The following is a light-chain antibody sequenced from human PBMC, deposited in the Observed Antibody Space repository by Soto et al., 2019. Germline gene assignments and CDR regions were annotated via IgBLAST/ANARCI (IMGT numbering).Light chain of an antibody. CDR3: AAWDDSLSGYV. Sequence: QSVLTQPPSASGTPGQRVTISWSGSSSNIGSNYVYWYQQLPGTAPKLLIYRNNHRPSGVPDRFSGSKSGTSASLAISGLRSEDEADYYCAAWDDSLSGYVFGTGTKVTVL. J-gene: IGLJ1*01. CDR1: SSNIGSNY. V-gene: IGLV1-47*01. CDR2: RNN.